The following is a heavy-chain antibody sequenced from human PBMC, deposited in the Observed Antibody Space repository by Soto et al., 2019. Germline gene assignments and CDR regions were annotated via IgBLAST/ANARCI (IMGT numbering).Heavy chain of an antibody. CDR1: GGTFSNFA. CDR2: IIPLFNVA. CDR3: AASGRDVLGYDYKDTEGLDI. Sequence: QVQLVQSGPEVKKPGSSVKVSCEASGGTFSNFAVNWVRQAPGQGLEWVGGIIPLFNVAKYAQKFEGRVTIVADDSTSNAYMDLSSLRSDATAVYYCAASGRDVLGYDYKDTEGLDIWGQGTMVTVSS. J-gene: IGHJ3*02. D-gene: IGHD4-4*01. V-gene: IGHV1-69*01.